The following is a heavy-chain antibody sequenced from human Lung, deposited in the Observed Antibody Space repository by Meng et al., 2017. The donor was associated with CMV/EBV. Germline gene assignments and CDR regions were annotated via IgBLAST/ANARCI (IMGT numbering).Heavy chain of an antibody. CDR1: GFTFSSYS. D-gene: IGHD2-2*02. CDR3: ARDLSIVPAAISYYYGMDV. CDR2: ISSSSSYI. J-gene: IGHJ6*02. V-gene: IGHV3-21*01. Sequence: ESXKISXAASGFTFSSYSMNWVRQAPGKGLEWVSSISSSSSYIYYADSVKGRFTISRDNAKNSLYLQMNSLRAEDTAVYYCARDLSIVPAAISYYYGMDVLGQGTTVTVSS.